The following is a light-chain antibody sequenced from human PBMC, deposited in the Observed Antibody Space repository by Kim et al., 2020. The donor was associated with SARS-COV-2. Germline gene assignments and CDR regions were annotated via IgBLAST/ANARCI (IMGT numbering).Light chain of an antibody. J-gene: IGKJ1*01. CDR3: QQYYGFSRT. Sequence: GDRVTVTCRASQTINTWLAWYRQSPGKAPNLLIYEASSLVSGVPARFSGSGSGTEFTLTISSLQPDDFATYYCQQYYGFSRTFGQGTKVDIK. CDR1: QTINTW. V-gene: IGKV1-5*01. CDR2: EAS.